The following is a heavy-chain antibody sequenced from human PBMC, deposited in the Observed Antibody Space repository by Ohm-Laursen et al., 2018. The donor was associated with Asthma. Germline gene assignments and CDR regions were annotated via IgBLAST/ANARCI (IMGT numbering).Heavy chain of an antibody. CDR2: IYSGDTT. Sequence: SLRLSCAASGFTFSDYYMSWIRQAPGKGLEWVSAIYSGDTTYYADSVRGRFTISRDNSKNTLYLQMNSLRAEDTAVYYCARKFSSGWLFDFWGQGTLVTVSS. V-gene: IGHV3-53*01. CDR3: ARKFSSGWLFDF. D-gene: IGHD6-19*01. CDR1: GFTFSDYY. J-gene: IGHJ4*02.